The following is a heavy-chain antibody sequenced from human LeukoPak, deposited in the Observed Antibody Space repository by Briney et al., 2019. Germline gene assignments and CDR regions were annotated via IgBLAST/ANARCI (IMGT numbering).Heavy chain of an antibody. CDR2: ISSSSSTI. V-gene: IGHV3-48*02. CDR3: AREDPKYYYDATGPSDAFDI. D-gene: IGHD3-22*01. Sequence: PGGSLRLSCAASGFTFSSYSMNWVRQAPGKGLEWVSYISSSSSTIYYADSVKGRFTISRDNAKNSLYLQMNSLRDEDTAVYYSAREDPKYYYDATGPSDAFDIWGQGTMVTVSS. J-gene: IGHJ3*02. CDR1: GFTFSSYS.